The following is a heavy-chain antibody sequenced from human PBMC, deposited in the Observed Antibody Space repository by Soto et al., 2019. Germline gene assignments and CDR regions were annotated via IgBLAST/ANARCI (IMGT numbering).Heavy chain of an antibody. V-gene: IGHV1-69*13. CDR2: IIPIFGTA. CDR3: ARGTSYYDFWSPTDY. D-gene: IGHD3-3*01. J-gene: IGHJ4*02. CDR1: GGTFSSYA. Sequence: ASVKVSCKASGGTFSSYAISWVRQAPGQGLEWMGGIIPIFGTANYAQKFQGRVAITADESTSTAYMELSSLRSEDTAVYYCARGTSYYDFWSPTDYWGQGTLVTVSS.